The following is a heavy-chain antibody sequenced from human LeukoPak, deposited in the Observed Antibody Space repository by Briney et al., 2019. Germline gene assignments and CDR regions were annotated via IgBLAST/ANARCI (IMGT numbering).Heavy chain of an antibody. CDR3: AGQKGSWGGFDY. CDR2: IYYSGST. CDR1: GGSISSYY. V-gene: IGHV4-59*01. J-gene: IGHJ4*02. D-gene: IGHD6-13*01. Sequence: SETLSLTCTVSGGSISSYYWSWIRQPPGKGLEWIGYIYYSGSTNYYPSLKSRVTISVDTSKNQFSLKLSSMTAADTAVYYCAGQKGSWGGFDYWGQGTLVTVSS.